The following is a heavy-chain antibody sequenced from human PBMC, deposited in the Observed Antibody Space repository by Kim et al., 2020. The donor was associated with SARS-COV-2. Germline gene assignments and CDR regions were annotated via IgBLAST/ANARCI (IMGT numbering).Heavy chain of an antibody. V-gene: IGHV1-8*01. J-gene: IGHJ6*03. D-gene: IGHD3-3*01. CDR2: MNPNSGNT. CDR3: ARAVRGSGFGVVIIRAYYMDV. Sequence: ASVKISCKAYGYTFTSYDINWVRQATGQGLEWMGWMNPNSGNTGYAQKFQGRVTMTRNTSISTAYMELSSLRSEDTAVYYCARAVRGSGFGVVIIRAYYMDVWGKGTTVTVSS. CDR1: GYTFTSYD.